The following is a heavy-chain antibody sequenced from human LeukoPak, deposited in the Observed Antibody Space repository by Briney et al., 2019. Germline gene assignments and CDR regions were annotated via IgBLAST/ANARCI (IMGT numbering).Heavy chain of an antibody. J-gene: IGHJ4*02. CDR3: ARDPSPYCGDDRYLN. V-gene: IGHV3-74*01. Sequence: GGSLRLSCAASGFTFSSYWMHWVRQAPGKGLVWVSRINSDGNSKTYADSVRGRFTISRDNAKNTLYLQMNSLRAEDTAVYYCARDPSPYCGDDRYLNWGQGTLVTVSS. D-gene: IGHD2-21*02. CDR2: INSDGNSK. CDR1: GFTFSSYW.